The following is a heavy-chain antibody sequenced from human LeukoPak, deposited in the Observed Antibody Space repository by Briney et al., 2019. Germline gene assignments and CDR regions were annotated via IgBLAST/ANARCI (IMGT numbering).Heavy chain of an antibody. Sequence: GASVKVSCKASGYTFTGYHVHWVRQAPGHGLEWVGWIDPNNGATNYAQKFQGRVTITRDRSITTAYMEMSRLRSDDTAVYYCARGDYTWGSSDYWGQGTLVTVSS. CDR3: ARGDYTWGSSDY. V-gene: IGHV1-2*02. CDR1: GYTFTGYH. D-gene: IGHD3-16*01. CDR2: IDPNNGAT. J-gene: IGHJ4*02.